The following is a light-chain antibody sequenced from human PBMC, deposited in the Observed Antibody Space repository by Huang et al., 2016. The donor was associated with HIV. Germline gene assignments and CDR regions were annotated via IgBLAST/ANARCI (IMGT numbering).Light chain of an antibody. J-gene: IGKJ2*01. CDR1: QSVSSKY. Sequence: EIVLTQSPGTLSLSAGERASLSCRANQSVSSKYLAWYQLKPGQSPRLLIYAASSRATGIPDRFSGSASGTTFTRTISGLETEDFAVYFCQQYGTSPYTFGQGTKLEMK. CDR3: QQYGTSPYT. V-gene: IGKV3-20*01. CDR2: AAS.